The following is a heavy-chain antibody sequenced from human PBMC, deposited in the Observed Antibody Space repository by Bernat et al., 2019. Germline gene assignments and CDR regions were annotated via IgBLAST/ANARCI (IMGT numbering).Heavy chain of an antibody. CDR3: ARDPHIVVVPAAQPSYGMDV. CDR1: GFTFSSYG. D-gene: IGHD2-2*01. J-gene: IGHJ6*02. V-gene: IGHV3-33*01. CDR2: IWYDGSNK. Sequence: QVQLVESGGGVVQPGRSLRLSCAASGFTFSSYGMHWVRQAPGKGLEWVAVIWYDGSNKYYADSVKGRFTISRDNSKNTLYLQMNSLRAEDTAVYYCARDPHIVVVPAAQPSYGMDVWGQGTTVTVSS.